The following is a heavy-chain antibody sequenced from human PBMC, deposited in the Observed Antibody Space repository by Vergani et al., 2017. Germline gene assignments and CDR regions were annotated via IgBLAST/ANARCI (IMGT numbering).Heavy chain of an antibody. J-gene: IGHJ5*02. Sequence: QVQLQESGPGLVKPSETLSLTCIVSGGSISPYYWSWIRQPAGKGLEWIGRIYTIESTNYNPSLTSRVTMSVDTSKNQFFLNLSSVTAAYTAVYFCARHSTVEWLVKLGWIDPWGQGILVTVSS. CDR1: GGSISPYY. CDR3: ARHSTVEWLVKLGWIDP. CDR2: IYTIEST. D-gene: IGHD6-19*01. V-gene: IGHV4-4*07.